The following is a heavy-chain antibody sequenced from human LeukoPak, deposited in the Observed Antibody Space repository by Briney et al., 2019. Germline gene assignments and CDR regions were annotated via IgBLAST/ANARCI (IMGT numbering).Heavy chain of an antibody. CDR2: ISGSGGST. V-gene: IGHV3-23*01. CDR3: AKDPGITMIVVVNWFDP. CDR1: GFTFSSYA. Sequence: GGSLRLSCAASGFTFSSYAMSWVRQAPGKGLEWVSAISGSGGSTYYADSVKGRFTISRDNSKNALYLQMNSLRAEDTAVYYCAKDPGITMIVVVNWFDPWGQGTLVTVSS. J-gene: IGHJ5*02. D-gene: IGHD3-22*01.